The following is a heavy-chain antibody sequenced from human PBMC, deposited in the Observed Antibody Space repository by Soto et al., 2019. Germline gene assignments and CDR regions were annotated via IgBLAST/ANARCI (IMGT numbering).Heavy chain of an antibody. CDR1: GGSISSYY. Sequence: SETLSLTCTVSGGSISSYYWSWIRQPPGKGLEWIGYIYYSGSTNYNPSLKSRVTISVDTSKNQFSLKLSSVTAADTAVYYCARGGVDYGDYLNWFDPWGQGTLVTVSS. V-gene: IGHV4-59*08. CDR3: ARGGVDYGDYLNWFDP. CDR2: IYYSGST. J-gene: IGHJ5*02. D-gene: IGHD4-17*01.